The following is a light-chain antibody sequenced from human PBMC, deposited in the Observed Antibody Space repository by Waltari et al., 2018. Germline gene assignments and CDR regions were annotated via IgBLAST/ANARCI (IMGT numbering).Light chain of an antibody. CDR1: RSLLYSPHKNNY. CDR3: QQYFSTPYN. J-gene: IGKJ2*01. V-gene: IGKV4-1*01. CDR2: WAS. Sequence: DIVMTQSPDSLAVSLGERATINCNSSRSLLYSPHKNNYLAWYQHKPGQPPKLLIYWASTRQSGVPDRISGSGSGTDFTLTISSLQAEDVAVYYCQQYFSTPYNFGQGTKLEIK.